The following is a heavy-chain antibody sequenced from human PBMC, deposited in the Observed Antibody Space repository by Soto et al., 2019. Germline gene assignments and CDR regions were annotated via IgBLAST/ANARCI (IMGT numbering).Heavy chain of an antibody. J-gene: IGHJ4*02. CDR2: IDYSGST. Sequence: PSETLFLTCTVSGSSISSSSYYWGWIRQPPGKGLEWIGSIDYSGSTYYNPSLKSRLTISVDTSKNQFSLKLSSVTAADTAVYYCARQENYFGSGSYFDYWGQTTLVTVSS. V-gene: IGHV4-39*01. CDR3: ARQENYFGSGSYFDY. CDR1: GSSISSSSYY. D-gene: IGHD3-10*01.